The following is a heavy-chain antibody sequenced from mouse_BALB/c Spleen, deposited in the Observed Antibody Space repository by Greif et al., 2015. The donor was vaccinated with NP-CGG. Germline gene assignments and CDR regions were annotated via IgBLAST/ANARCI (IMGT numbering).Heavy chain of an antibody. Sequence: VQLQQSGAELVKPGASVKLSCKASGYTFISYYVYWVKQRPGQGLEWIGEINPSNGGANLNEKFKSKATLTVDKSSSTAYMQLSNLTSEDSAVYFCTRGRRRDFDFWGQGTTLTVSS. CDR1: GYTFISYY. J-gene: IGHJ2*01. V-gene: IGHV1S81*02. CDR3: TRGRRRDFDF. CDR2: INPSNGGA. D-gene: IGHD1-2*01.